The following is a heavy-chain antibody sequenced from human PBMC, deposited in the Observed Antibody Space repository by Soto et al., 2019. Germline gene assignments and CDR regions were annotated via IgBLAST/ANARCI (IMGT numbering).Heavy chain of an antibody. V-gene: IGHV3-21*01. CDR2: ISSSSSYI. J-gene: IGHJ6*02. D-gene: IGHD6-13*01. CDR3: ARDRIAAAGRTGRGMDV. Sequence: LILSCAASGFTFSSYSMNWVRHAPLKGLEWVSSISSSSSYIYYADSVKGRFTISRDNAKNSLYLQMNSLRAEDTAVYYCARDRIAAAGRTGRGMDVWGQGTTVTVSS. CDR1: GFTFSSYS.